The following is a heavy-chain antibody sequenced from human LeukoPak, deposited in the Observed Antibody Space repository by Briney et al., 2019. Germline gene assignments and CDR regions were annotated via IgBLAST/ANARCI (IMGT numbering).Heavy chain of an antibody. CDR1: GFTFSSYA. CDR2: ISGSGGST. V-gene: IGHV3-23*01. Sequence: GGSLRLSCAASGFTFSSYAMSWVRQAPGKGLEWVSAISGSGGSTYYADSVKGRFTISRDNSKNTLYLQMNSLRAEDTAVYYCARDGAGSGMRAFDYWGQGTLVTVSS. CDR3: ARDGAGSGMRAFDY. J-gene: IGHJ4*02. D-gene: IGHD3-10*01.